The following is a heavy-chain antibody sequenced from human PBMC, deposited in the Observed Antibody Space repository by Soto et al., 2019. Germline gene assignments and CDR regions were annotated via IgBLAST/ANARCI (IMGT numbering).Heavy chain of an antibody. CDR2: IRGSGSTT. Sequence: GGSLRLSCVACGFSFSNCEMNWRRQAPGKGLEWVSGIRGSGSTTYYADSVKGRFTISRDNSENTLYLQMNSLRAEDTAVYYCAKDRGYDFWSGYPFDYWGQGTLVTVSS. J-gene: IGHJ4*02. D-gene: IGHD3-3*01. CDR1: GFSFSNCE. V-gene: IGHV3-23*01. CDR3: AKDRGYDFWSGYPFDY.